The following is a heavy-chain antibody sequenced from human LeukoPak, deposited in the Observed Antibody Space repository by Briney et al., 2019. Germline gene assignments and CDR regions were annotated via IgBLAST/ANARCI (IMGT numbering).Heavy chain of an antibody. V-gene: IGHV4-59*01. CDR2: IDYAGRT. D-gene: IGHD3-22*01. CDR1: GGSISRDY. CDR3: ASEIVAAFDN. J-gene: IGHJ4*02. Sequence: SETLSLTCTVSGGSISRDYWSWIRQPPGKGLEWIGYIDYAGRTTYNPSLKSRVTISVDTSKNQFSLRLSSVTAADTAVYYCASEIVAAFDNWGQGTLVTVSS.